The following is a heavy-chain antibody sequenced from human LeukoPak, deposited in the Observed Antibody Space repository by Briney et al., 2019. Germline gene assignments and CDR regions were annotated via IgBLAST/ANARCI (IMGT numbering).Heavy chain of an antibody. Sequence: GGSLRLSCAASGFTFSSHGMHWVRQAPGKGLEWVAFIRYDGSNKYYADSVKGRFTISRDNSKNTLYLQMNSLRAEDTAVYYCAKDGGYAYNWFDPWGQGTLVTVSS. D-gene: IGHD2-8*01. J-gene: IGHJ5*02. CDR1: GFTFSSHG. CDR3: AKDGGYAYNWFDP. CDR2: IRYDGSNK. V-gene: IGHV3-30*02.